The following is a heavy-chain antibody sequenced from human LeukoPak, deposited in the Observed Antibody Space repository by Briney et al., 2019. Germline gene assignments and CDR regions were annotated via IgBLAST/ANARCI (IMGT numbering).Heavy chain of an antibody. Sequence: GGSLRLSCAASGFTFSDYYMSWIRQAPGKGLEWVSYISSSGSTIYYADPVKGRFTISRDNAKNSLYLQMNSLRAEDTAVYYCTSGHGNYYMDVWGKGTTVTVSS. CDR2: ISSSGSTI. J-gene: IGHJ6*03. D-gene: IGHD4-17*01. V-gene: IGHV3-11*01. CDR3: TSGHGNYYMDV. CDR1: GFTFSDYY.